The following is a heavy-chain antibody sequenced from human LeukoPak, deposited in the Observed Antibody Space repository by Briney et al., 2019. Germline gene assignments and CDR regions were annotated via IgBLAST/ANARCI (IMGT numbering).Heavy chain of an antibody. J-gene: IGHJ4*02. D-gene: IGHD3-10*01. CDR2: ISYDGSNK. CDR1: GFTFSSYA. Sequence: GGSLRLSCAASGFTFSSYAMHWVRQAPGKGLEWVAVISYDGSNKYYADSVKGRFTISRDNSKNTLYLQMNSLRAEDTAVYYCASIDYYGSGSYSPYFVYWGQGTLVTVSS. CDR3: ASIDYYGSGSYSPYFVY. V-gene: IGHV3-30-3*01.